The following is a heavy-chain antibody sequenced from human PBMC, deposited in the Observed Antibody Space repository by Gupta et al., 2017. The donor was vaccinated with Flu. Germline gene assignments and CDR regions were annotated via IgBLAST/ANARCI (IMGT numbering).Heavy chain of an antibody. CDR1: GFTFSSYE. V-gene: IGHV3-48*03. Sequence: EVQLVESGGGLVQPGGSLRLSCAASGFTFSSYEMNWVRQAPGKGLEWVSYISSSGSTIYYADSVKGRFTISRDNAKNSLYLQMNSLRAEDTAVYYCARRIVGATMVASDIWGQGTMVTVSS. J-gene: IGHJ3*02. CDR2: ISSSGSTI. D-gene: IGHD1-26*01. CDR3: ARRIVGATMVASDI.